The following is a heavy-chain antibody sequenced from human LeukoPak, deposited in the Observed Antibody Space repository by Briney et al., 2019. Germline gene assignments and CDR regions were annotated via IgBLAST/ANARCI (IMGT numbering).Heavy chain of an antibody. Sequence: SETLSLTCTVSGGSISSYYWSWIRQPPGKGLEWIGYIYYSGSTNYNPSLKSRVTISVDTSKNQFSLKLSSVTAADTAVYYCARVYGGNSQGAFDIWGQGTVVTVSS. CDR2: IYYSGST. J-gene: IGHJ3*02. D-gene: IGHD4-23*01. CDR1: GGSISSYY. CDR3: ARVYGGNSQGAFDI. V-gene: IGHV4-59*01.